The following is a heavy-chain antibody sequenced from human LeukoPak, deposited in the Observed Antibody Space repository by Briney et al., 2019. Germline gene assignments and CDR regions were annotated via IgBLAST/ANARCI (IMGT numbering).Heavy chain of an antibody. CDR1: GFTVSSNY. V-gene: IGHV3-53*01. J-gene: IGHJ4*02. D-gene: IGHD4-17*01. CDR3: ASNGPFGDSFQYYFDY. Sequence: GGSLRLSCAASGFTVSSNYMSWVRQAPGKGLEWVSVIYSGGSTYYADSVKGRFTISRDNSKNTLYLQMNSLRAEDTAVYYCASNGPFGDSFQYYFDYWGQGTLVTVSS. CDR2: IYSGGST.